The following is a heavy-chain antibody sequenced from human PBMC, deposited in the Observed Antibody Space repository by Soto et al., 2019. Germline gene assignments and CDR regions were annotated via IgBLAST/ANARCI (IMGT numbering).Heavy chain of an antibody. CDR1: GFTFSDRY. CDR2: TKNKANSYTT. CDR3: TIEGAYPGPDFDY. D-gene: IGHD3-16*01. V-gene: IGHV3-72*01. J-gene: IGHJ4*02. Sequence: GGSLRLSCAASGFTFSDRYMDWIRQAPGKGLEWVGRTKNKANSYTTEYAASVKGRFTISRDYSRDSVYLQMNSLKTDDTAVYYCTIEGAYPGPDFDYWGQGTLVTVSS.